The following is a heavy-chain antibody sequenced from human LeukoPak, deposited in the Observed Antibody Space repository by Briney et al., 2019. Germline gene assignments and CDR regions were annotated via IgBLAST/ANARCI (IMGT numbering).Heavy chain of an antibody. CDR2: IYYSGST. CDR3: ARASYSYDINGWVPFDY. J-gene: IGHJ4*02. CDR1: GGSISSYY. V-gene: IGHV4-59*08. Sequence: TSETLSLTCTVSGGSISSYYWSWIRQPPGKGLEWIGYIYYSGSTNYNPSLKSRVTISGDTSKNQFSLRLSSVTAADTAVYYCARASYSYDINGWVPFDYWGQGTLVTVSS. D-gene: IGHD3-22*01.